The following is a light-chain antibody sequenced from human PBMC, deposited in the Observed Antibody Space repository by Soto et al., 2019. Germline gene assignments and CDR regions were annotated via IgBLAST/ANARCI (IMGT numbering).Light chain of an antibody. J-gene: IGKJ2*02. CDR2: DAS. CDR3: QQYDNLPGGT. Sequence: DTQLTQSPSSLSASVGDRVTITCQASQDISDSLNWYQHQPGKAPKLLIYDASKLEVGVPSRFTGSGSGTDFTFTISSLQPEDIATYYCQQYDNLPGGTFGQGTKLEIK. V-gene: IGKV1-33*01. CDR1: QDISDS.